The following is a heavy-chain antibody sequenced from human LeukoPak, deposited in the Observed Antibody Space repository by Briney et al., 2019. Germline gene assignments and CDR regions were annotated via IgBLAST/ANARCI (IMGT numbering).Heavy chain of an antibody. D-gene: IGHD2-15*01. V-gene: IGHV1-8*01. CDR1: GYTFTSYD. CDR3: ARGRQVVVAAHYYYYMDV. CDR2: MNPNSGNT. Sequence: GASVKVSCKASGYTFTSYDINWVRQATGQGLEWMGWMNPNSGNTGYAQKFQGRVTMTRNTSISTAYMELSSLRSEDTAVYYCARGRQVVVAAHYYYYMDVWGKGTTVTVSS. J-gene: IGHJ6*03.